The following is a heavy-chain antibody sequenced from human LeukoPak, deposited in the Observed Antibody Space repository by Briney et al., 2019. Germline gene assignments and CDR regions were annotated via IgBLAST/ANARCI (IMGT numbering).Heavy chain of an antibody. J-gene: IGHJ6*03. D-gene: IGHD4-11*01. CDR1: GGSFSGYY. V-gene: IGHV4-34*01. CDR2: INHSGST. Sequence: SETLSLTCAVYGGSFSGYYWSWIRQPPGKGLEWIGEINHSGSTNYNPSLKSRVTISVDTSKNQFSLKLSSVTAADTAVYYCARAGLTVYYYYYYMDVWGKGTTVTVFS. CDR3: ARAGLTVYYYYYYMDV.